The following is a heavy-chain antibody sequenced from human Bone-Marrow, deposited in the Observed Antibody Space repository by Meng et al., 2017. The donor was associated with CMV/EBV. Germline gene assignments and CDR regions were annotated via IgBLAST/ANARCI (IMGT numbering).Heavy chain of an antibody. CDR1: GFTFSSYW. Sequence: SCAASGFTFSSYWMSWVRQAAGKGVEWVANIKQDGSEKYYVDSVKGRFTISRENAKNSLDLQMNSLRAEDTAVYYCARDLASSSYDYWGQGTLVTVSS. CDR2: IKQDGSEK. D-gene: IGHD6-6*01. J-gene: IGHJ4*02. CDR3: ARDLASSSYDY. V-gene: IGHV3-7*01.